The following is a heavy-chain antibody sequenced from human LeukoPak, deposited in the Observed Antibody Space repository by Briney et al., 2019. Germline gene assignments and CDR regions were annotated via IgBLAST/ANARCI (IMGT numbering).Heavy chain of an antibody. D-gene: IGHD3-3*01. V-gene: IGHV4-59*01. CDR1: GGSISSYY. Sequence: SETLSLTCTVSGGSISSYYWSWLRQPPGKGLEWIGYIYYSGSTNYNPSLKSRVTISVDTSKNQFSLKLSSVTAADTAVYYCARGDTIFGVVSYAFDIWGQGTMVTVSS. CDR3: ARGDTIFGVVSYAFDI. J-gene: IGHJ3*02. CDR2: IYYSGST.